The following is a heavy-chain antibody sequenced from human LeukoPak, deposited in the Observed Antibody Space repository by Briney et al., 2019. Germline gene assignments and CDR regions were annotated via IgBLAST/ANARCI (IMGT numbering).Heavy chain of an antibody. J-gene: IGHJ4*02. CDR2: IKGDGSST. V-gene: IGHV3-74*01. CDR3: AKARGTVVPPFDY. D-gene: IGHD3-22*01. Sequence: GGSLRLSCAASGFTFSSFWMHWVRQAPGKGLEWVSSIKGDGSSTNYADSVKGRFTISRDNAKNTLYLQMNSLRAEDTAVYYCAKARGTVVPPFDYWGQGTLVTVSS. CDR1: GFTFSSFW.